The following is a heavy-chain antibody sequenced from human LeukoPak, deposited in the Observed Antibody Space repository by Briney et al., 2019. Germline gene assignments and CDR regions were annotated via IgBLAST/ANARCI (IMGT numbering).Heavy chain of an antibody. CDR1: GFTFDDYA. J-gene: IGHJ4*02. CDR2: ISWNSGSI. Sequence: GGSLRLSCAASGFTFDDYAMHWVRQGPGKGLEWVSGISWNSGSIGYADSVKGRFTISRDNAKNSLYLHMDSLRAEDTAVYYCARGAYSSGWAYFDHWGQGTLVTVSS. D-gene: IGHD6-19*01. V-gene: IGHV3-9*01. CDR3: ARGAYSSGWAYFDH.